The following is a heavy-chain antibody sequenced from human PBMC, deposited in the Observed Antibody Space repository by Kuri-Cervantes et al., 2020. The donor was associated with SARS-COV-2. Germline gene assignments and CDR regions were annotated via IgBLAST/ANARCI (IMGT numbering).Heavy chain of an antibody. J-gene: IGHJ6*02. CDR3: ARVHPGPEFCYGMDV. V-gene: IGHV6-1*01. CDR2: TYYRSKWYN. CDR1: GDSVSSNTAA. D-gene: IGHD3/OR15-3a*01. Sequence: TLSLTCALSGDSVSSNTAAWNWIRQTPLRGLEWLGRTYYRSKWYNDYAVSVKSRITINPDTSKNQLSLHLNSVTPEDTAVYYCARVHPGPEFCYGMDVWGQGTTVTVSS.